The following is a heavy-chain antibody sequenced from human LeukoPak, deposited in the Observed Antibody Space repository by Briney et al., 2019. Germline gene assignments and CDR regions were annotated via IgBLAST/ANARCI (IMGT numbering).Heavy chain of an antibody. D-gene: IGHD3-9*01. CDR1: GFTFSSYW. CDR3: TRDLMDYDVSTGLHHYYMDV. V-gene: IGHV3-74*01. CDR2: INGDGRSI. J-gene: IGHJ6*02. Sequence: GGSLRLSCVASGFTFSSYWMHWVRHDPRKGLVWVSRINGDGRSINYADSVRGRFTISRDNAKNTLYLQMNTLRVEDTAVYYCTRDLMDYDVSTGLHHYYMDVWGQGTTVTVSS.